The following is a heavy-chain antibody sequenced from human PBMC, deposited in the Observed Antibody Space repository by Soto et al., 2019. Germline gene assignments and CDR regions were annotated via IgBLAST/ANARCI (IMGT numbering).Heavy chain of an antibody. CDR2: IDYSGNT. Sequence: SETLSLTCTVSGDSITNSDYYWNWIRQSPGKGLEWIASIDYSGNTYYNPSLKSRVVISADTSKNLFSLKLRSVTAADTALYFCARDGPYYYGSDVWGQGTTVTVSS. CDR1: GDSITNSDYY. CDR3: ARDGPYYYGSDV. V-gene: IGHV4-30-4*01. J-gene: IGHJ6*02.